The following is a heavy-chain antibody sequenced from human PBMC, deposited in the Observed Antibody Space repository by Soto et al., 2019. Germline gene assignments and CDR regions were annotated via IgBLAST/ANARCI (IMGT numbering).Heavy chain of an antibody. J-gene: IGHJ4*02. Sequence: EVQLVESGGGLVKPGGSLRLSCAASGFTFSNAWMNWVRQAPGKGLEWVGRIKSKTDGGTTDYAAPVKGRFTISRDDSKNTLYLQMNSLKTEDTAVYYCTTPYYYDSSGYYNKKPLEYWGQGTLVTVSS. CDR3: TTPYYYDSSGYYNKKPLEY. CDR2: IKSKTDGGTT. D-gene: IGHD3-22*01. CDR1: GFTFSNAW. V-gene: IGHV3-15*07.